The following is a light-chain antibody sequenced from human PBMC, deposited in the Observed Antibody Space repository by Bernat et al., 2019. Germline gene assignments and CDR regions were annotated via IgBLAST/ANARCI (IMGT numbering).Light chain of an antibody. CDR2: KAS. CDR1: QSISSW. CDR3: QQYNSYSRT. J-gene: IGKJ1*01. Sequence: DIQMTQSPSTLSASVGDRVTITCRASQSISSWLAWYQQKPGKAPKLLTYKASSLESGVPSRFSGSGSGTEFTLTISSLQPDDFATYYCQQYNSYSRTFGQGTKVENK. V-gene: IGKV1-5*03.